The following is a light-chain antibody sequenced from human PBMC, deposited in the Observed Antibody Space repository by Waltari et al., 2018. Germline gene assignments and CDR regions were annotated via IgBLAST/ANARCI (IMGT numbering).Light chain of an antibody. J-gene: IGKJ1*01. CDR2: GAS. CDR3: QQYGSSLWT. Sequence: EIVLTQSPGTLSLSPGERATLSCRASQSVSSSYLAWYQQKPGQAPRLLIYGASSRATGIPDRFSGSGSATDVTLTISRLEPEDFAVYYCQQYGSSLWTFGQGTKVAIK. CDR1: QSVSSSY. V-gene: IGKV3-20*01.